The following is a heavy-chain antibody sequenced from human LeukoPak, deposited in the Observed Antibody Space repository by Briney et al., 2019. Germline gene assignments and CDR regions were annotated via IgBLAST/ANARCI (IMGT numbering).Heavy chain of an antibody. Sequence: GGSLRLSCAASGFTFSSYSMNWVRQAPGKGLEWVSSISSSSSYIYYADSVKGRFTISRDNAKDSLYLQMNSLRAEDTAVYYCARLLVGALDYWGQGTLVTVSS. CDR3: ARLLVGALDY. CDR2: ISSSSSYI. CDR1: GFTFSSYS. D-gene: IGHD1-26*01. J-gene: IGHJ4*02. V-gene: IGHV3-21*01.